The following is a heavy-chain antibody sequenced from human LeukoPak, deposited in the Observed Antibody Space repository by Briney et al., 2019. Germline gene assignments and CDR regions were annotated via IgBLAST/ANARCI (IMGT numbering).Heavy chain of an antibody. V-gene: IGHV3-23*01. CDR3: AKDATAVPGTVYMDV. CDR1: GFTFSSYG. D-gene: IGHD2-2*01. J-gene: IGHJ6*03. CDR2: ISGSGGST. Sequence: PGGSLRLSCAASGFTFSSYGMSWVRQAPGKGLEWVSVISGSGGSTYYAASVKGRFTISRDNAKNSVYLQMTSLRAEDTALYYCAKDATAVPGTVYMDVWGKGTTVTVSS.